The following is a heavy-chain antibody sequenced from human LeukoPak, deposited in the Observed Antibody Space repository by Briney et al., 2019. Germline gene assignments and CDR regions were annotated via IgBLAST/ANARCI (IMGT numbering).Heavy chain of an antibody. CDR1: GGSFSSYY. D-gene: IGHD5-12*01. CDR3: ARAGYSGSDFAV. CDR2: IYYSGST. V-gene: IGHV4-59*01. Sequence: SETLSLTCTLSGGSFSSYYWSWIRQPPGKGLEWIGYIYYSGSTNYNPSLKSRVTISVDTSKNQFSLKLSSVTATDTAVYYCARAGYSGSDFAVWGKGSTVTVSS. J-gene: IGHJ6*04.